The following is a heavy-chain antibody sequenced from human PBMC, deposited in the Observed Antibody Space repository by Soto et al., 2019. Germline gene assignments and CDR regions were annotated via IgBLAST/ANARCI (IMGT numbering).Heavy chain of an antibody. Sequence: GGSLRLSCTASGFPFGNFLMSWFRQAPGKGMEWVGFIRSQPYGGTAEYAASVRGRFTISRDDSKGIAYLQMNSLQTEDSGVYYCIGSFPFWGQGNLVTVSS. J-gene: IGHJ4*02. D-gene: IGHD3-10*01. CDR3: IGSFPF. CDR1: GFPFGNFL. V-gene: IGHV3-49*03. CDR2: IRSQPYGGTA.